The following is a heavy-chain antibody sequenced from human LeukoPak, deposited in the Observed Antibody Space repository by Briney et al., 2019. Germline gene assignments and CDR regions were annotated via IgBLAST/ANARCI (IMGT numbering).Heavy chain of an antibody. J-gene: IGHJ4*02. CDR2: IIPIFGTA. D-gene: IGHD6-19*01. CDR1: GGTFSSYA. V-gene: IGHV1-69*13. CDR3: ARGGAVAGNVLDY. Sequence: SVKVSCKASGGTFSSYAISWVRQAPGQGPEWMGGIIPIFGTANYAQKFQGRVTITADESTSTAYMELSSLRSEDTAVYYCARGGAVAGNVLDYWGQGTLVTVSS.